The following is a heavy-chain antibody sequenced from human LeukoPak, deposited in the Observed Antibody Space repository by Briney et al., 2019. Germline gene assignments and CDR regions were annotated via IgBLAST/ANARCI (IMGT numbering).Heavy chain of an antibody. CDR3: ARARSDIVVVVAATPATTVDY. V-gene: IGHV4-39*07. J-gene: IGHJ4*02. CDR1: GGSVSSGSYY. D-gene: IGHD2-15*01. Sequence: SETLSLTCTVSGGSVSSGSYYWSWIRQPPGKGLEWIGEINHSGSTNYNPSLKSRVTISVDTSKNQFSLKLSSVTAADTAVYYCARARSDIVVVVAATPATTVDYWGQGTLVTVSS. CDR2: INHSGST.